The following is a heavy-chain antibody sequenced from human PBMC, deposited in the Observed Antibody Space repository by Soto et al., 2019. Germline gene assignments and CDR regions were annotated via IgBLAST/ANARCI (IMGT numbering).Heavy chain of an antibody. V-gene: IGHV1-8*01. CDR2: MNPNSGNT. J-gene: IGHJ6*02. CDR1: GYTFTSYD. CDR3: ARHPGGRGYYYGMDV. D-gene: IGHD2-15*01. Sequence: ASVKVSCKASGYTFTSYDINWVRQATGQGLEWMGWMNPNSGNTGYAQKFQGRVTMTRNTSTSTAYMELSSLRSEDTAVYYCARHPGGRGYYYGMDVWGQGTTVTVSS.